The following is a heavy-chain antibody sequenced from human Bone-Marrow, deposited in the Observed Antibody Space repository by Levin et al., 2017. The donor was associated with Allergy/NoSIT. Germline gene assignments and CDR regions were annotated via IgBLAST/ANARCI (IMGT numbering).Heavy chain of an antibody. V-gene: IGHV3-30*18. CDR1: GFTFRSHG. D-gene: IGHD3-10*01. CDR3: AKDEIFYSGSGRDYNYGMDV. CDR2: LSYDGSKT. Sequence: GGSLRLSCAASGFTFRSHGMHWVRQAPGKGLEWVPFLSYDGSKTYYADSVKGRFTISRDNSKTTRYLEMYSRRAEDTAIYYCAKDEIFYSGSGRDYNYGMDVWGQGTTVTVSS. J-gene: IGHJ6*02.